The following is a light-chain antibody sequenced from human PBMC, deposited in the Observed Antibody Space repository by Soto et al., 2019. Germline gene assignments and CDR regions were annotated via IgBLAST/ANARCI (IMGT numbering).Light chain of an antibody. CDR1: QRVTSDF. CDR3: QQYGRSPPT. Sequence: EIVLTQSPGTLSLSPGERATLSCRASQRVTSDFLAWYQQKPGQAPSLLIYGASNRATGVPDRFSGRGSGTDFTLTISRLEPEDFAVYHCQQYGRSPPTFGGGTKVGFK. V-gene: IGKV3-20*01. J-gene: IGKJ4*01. CDR2: GAS.